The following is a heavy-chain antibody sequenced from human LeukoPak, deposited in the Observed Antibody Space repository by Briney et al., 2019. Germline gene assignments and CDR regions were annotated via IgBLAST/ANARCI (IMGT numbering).Heavy chain of an antibody. CDR1: GFTFSLYW. CDR2: INQDGSVK. V-gene: IGHV3-7*04. J-gene: IGHJ3*02. CDR3: ARVRSTFDI. Sequence: SGGSLRLSCAASGFTFSLYWMSWVRQAPGKGLEWVANINQDGSVKYYVDSLKGRFTISRDNTKNSLYLQVHSLRAEDTAVYYCARVRSTFDIWGQGTMLTVSS.